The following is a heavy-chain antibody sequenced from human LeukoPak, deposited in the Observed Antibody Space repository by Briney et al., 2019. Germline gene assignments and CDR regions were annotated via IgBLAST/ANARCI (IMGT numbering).Heavy chain of an antibody. D-gene: IGHD2-15*01. J-gene: IGHJ4*02. V-gene: IGHV4-39*07. CDR2: VYYRGST. CDR3: ARRGSYCSGGSCYFYFDY. Sequence: SETLSLTCTVSGGSMSGRSYYWGWIRQPPGKGLEWIGSVYYRGSTSYNPSLKSRVTISVDTSKNQFSLKLSSVTAADTAVYYCARRGSYCSGGSCYFYFDYWGQGTLVTVSS. CDR1: GGSMSGRSYY.